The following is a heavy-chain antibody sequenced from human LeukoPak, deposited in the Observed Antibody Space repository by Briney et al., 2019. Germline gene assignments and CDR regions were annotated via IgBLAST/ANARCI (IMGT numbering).Heavy chain of an antibody. J-gene: IGHJ4*02. CDR1: GGSISSYY. CDR2: IYYSGST. Sequence: SETLSLTCTVSGGSISSYYWSWIRQPPGKGLEWIGYIYYSGSTNYNPSLKSRVTISVDTSKNQFSLKLSSVTAADTAVYYCATLINYDFWSGQPNDYWGQGTLVTVSS. CDR3: ATLINYDFWSGQPNDY. D-gene: IGHD3-3*01. V-gene: IGHV4-59*08.